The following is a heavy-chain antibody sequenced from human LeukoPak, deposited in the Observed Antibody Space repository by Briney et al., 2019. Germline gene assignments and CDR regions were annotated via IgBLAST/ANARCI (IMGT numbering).Heavy chain of an antibody. V-gene: IGHV3-23*01. D-gene: IGHD3-22*01. CDR1: GFTFSSYA. CDR2: ISGSGGST. Sequence: PGGSLRLSCAASGFTFSSYAMSWVRQAPGKGLEGVSAISGSGGSTYYADSVKGRFTISRDNSKNTLYLQMNSLRAEDTAVYYCAKSKGYDSSGYYWGYFDYWGQGTLVTVSS. CDR3: AKSKGYDSSGYYWGYFDY. J-gene: IGHJ4*02.